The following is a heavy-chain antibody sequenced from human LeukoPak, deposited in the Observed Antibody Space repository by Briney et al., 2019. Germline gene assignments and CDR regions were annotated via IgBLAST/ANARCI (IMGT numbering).Heavy chain of an antibody. J-gene: IGHJ4*02. CDR2: ISSSGSTI. D-gene: IGHD3-3*01. V-gene: IGHV3-48*03. CDR3: ARGRILEWFAEYYFDY. Sequence: SGGSLRLSCAASGFTFSSYEMNWVPQAPGKGLEWVSYISSSGSTIYYADSVKGRFTISRDNAKNSLYLQMNSLRAEDTAVYYCARGRILEWFAEYYFDYWGQGTLVTVSS. CDR1: GFTFSSYE.